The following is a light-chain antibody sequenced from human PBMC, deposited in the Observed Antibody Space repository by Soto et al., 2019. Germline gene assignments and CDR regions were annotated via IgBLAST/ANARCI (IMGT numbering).Light chain of an antibody. CDR3: QQYNTYSRT. CDR1: QSISSW. Sequence: DIRMTRSPSTLSASVGDRVTITCRASQSISSWLAWYQQKPGKAPKLLIYKASSLESGVPSRFSGSGSGTEFTLTISSLQPDDFATYYCQQYNTYSRTFAQGTRVDIK. J-gene: IGKJ1*01. V-gene: IGKV1-5*03. CDR2: KAS.